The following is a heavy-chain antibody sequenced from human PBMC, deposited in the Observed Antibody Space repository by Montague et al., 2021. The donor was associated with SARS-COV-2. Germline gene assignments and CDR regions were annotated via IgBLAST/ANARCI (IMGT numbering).Heavy chain of an antibody. V-gene: IGHV4-59*01. D-gene: IGHD1-26*01. CDR1: GGSINSNY. CDR3: ARDIGSDGVMDV. Sequence: SETLSLTCTVSGGSINSNYWSWIRQPPGKGLEWIGNIFYSGSTNXNPSLKSRVTISVDTSKNQFSLKVSPVTAADTAVYFCARDIGSDGVMDVWGQGTTVSVSS. J-gene: IGHJ6*02. CDR2: IFYSGST.